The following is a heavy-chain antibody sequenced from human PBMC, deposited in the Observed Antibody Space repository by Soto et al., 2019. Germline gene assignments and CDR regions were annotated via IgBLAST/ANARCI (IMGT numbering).Heavy chain of an antibody. Sequence: ASETLSLTCTVSGGSISSSSYYWGWIRQPPGKGLEWIGSIYYSGSTYYNPSLKSRVTISVDTSKNQFSLKLSSVTAVDTAVYYCARHTPAISISDHWGQGTLVTVSS. D-gene: IGHD2-15*01. CDR1: GGSISSSSYY. CDR3: ARHTPAISISDH. CDR2: IYYSGST. J-gene: IGHJ4*02. V-gene: IGHV4-39*01.